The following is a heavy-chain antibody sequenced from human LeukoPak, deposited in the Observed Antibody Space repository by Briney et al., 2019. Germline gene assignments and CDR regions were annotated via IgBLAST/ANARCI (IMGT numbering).Heavy chain of an antibody. CDR3: ARDTLLDWELLISSNWFDP. CDR2: ISSSSTYI. V-gene: IGHV3-21*01. CDR1: GFTFSSYS. J-gene: IGHJ5*02. Sequence: GGSLRLSCAASGFTFSSYSMNWVRQAPGKGLEWVSSISSSSTYIYYADSVKGRFTISRDNAKNSLYLQMNSLRAEDTAVYYCARDTLLDWELLISSNWFDPWGQGTLVTVSS. D-gene: IGHD1-26*01.